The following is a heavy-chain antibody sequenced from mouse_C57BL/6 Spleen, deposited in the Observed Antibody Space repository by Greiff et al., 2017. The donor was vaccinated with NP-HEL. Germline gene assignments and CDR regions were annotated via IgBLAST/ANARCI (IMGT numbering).Heavy chain of an antibody. CDR3: ARWDGSSLDY. D-gene: IGHD1-1*01. V-gene: IGHV1-81*01. J-gene: IGHJ2*01. CDR1: GYTFTSYG. CDR2: IYPRSGNT. Sequence: QVQLKESGAELARPGASVKLSCKASGYTFTSYGISWVKQRTGQGLEWIGEIYPRSGNTYYNEKFKGKATLTADKSSSTAYMELRSLTSEDSAVYFCARWDGSSLDYWGQGTTLTVSS.